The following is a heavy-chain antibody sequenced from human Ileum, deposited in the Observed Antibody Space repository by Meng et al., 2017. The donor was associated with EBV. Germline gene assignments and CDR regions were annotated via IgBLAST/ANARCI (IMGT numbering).Heavy chain of an antibody. CDR3: ARRGSYGGGCDY. V-gene: IGHV4-34*01. J-gene: IGHJ4*02. D-gene: IGHD1-26*01. CDR2: INPSEGT. CDR1: GGSFTDYY. Sequence: QVQLPQWGEGLLKPSETLSLTCAVYGGSFTDYYWTWIRQPPGKGLEWIGEINPSEGTNYNPSLKSRVTISVDTSKNQFSLKMNSLTAADTAIYYCARRGSYGGGCDYWGQGTLVTVPQ.